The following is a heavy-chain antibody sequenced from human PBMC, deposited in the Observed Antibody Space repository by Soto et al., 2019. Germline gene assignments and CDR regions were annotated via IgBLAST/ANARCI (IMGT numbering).Heavy chain of an antibody. CDR3: ARGPYSSSWDENNWFDP. V-gene: IGHV4-61*01. CDR2: IYYSGST. CDR1: GGSVSSGSYY. Sequence: PSETLSLTCTVSGGSVSSGSYYWSWIRQPPGKELEWIGYIYYSGSTNYNPSLKSRVTISVDTSKNQFSLKLSSVTAADTAVYYCARGPYSSSWDENNWFDPWGQGTLVTVSS. D-gene: IGHD6-13*01. J-gene: IGHJ5*02.